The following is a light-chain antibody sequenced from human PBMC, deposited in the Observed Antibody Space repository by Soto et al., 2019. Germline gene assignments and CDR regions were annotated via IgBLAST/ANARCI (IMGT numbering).Light chain of an antibody. Sequence: DIQLTQPPSPLYASVGDRVTITCRASEIIDYNLNWYQQKPGKAPNLLIYGASCLQSGVPSRFSGNGSVKEFTITISSLQPEDFGTDYCQQRYSTPLTFGGGTKVEIK. J-gene: IGKJ4*01. CDR2: GAS. CDR1: EIIDYN. CDR3: QQRYSTPLT. V-gene: IGKV1-39*01.